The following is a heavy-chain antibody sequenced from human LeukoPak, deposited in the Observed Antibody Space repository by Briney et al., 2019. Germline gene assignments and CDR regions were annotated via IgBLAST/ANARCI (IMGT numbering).Heavy chain of an antibody. V-gene: IGHV4-31*03. D-gene: IGHD3-10*01. CDR1: GGSISSGGYY. Sequence: SETLSLTCSVSGGSISSGGYYWSWIHQHPGKGVEWIGYISYSGSTYYNPSLKSRVTISVDTSKNQFSLKLSSVTAADTDVYYCSIEQPSKLLWFVELSDGSYYGMDVWSQGTTVTVPS. CDR2: ISYSGST. CDR3: SIEQPSKLLWFVELSDGSYYGMDV. J-gene: IGHJ6*02.